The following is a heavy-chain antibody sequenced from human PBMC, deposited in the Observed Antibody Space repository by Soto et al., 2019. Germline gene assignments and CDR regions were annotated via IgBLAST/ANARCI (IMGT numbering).Heavy chain of an antibody. J-gene: IGHJ4*02. V-gene: IGHV3-21*01. Sequence: PGGSLRLSCAASGFTFSSYSMNWVRQAPGKGLEWVSSISSSSSYIYYADSVKGRFTISRDNAKNSLYLQMNSLRAEDTAVYYCARDGPSYIAAAGTDYWGQGTLVTVSS. CDR1: GFTFSSYS. CDR2: ISSSSSYI. D-gene: IGHD6-13*01. CDR3: ARDGPSYIAAAGTDY.